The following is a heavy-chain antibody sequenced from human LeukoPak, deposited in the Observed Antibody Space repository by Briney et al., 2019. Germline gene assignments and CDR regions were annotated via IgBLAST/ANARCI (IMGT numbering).Heavy chain of an antibody. CDR1: GFTFSSYA. J-gene: IGHJ4*02. CDR3: AKPELLWFGEKTDY. D-gene: IGHD3-10*01. V-gene: IGHV3-23*01. CDR2: ISGSGGST. Sequence: GGSLRLSCAASGFTFSSYAMSWVRQAPGKGLEWVSAISGSGGSTYYADSVKGRFTISRDNSKNTLYLQMNSLRAEDTAVYYCAKPELLWFGEKTDYWGQGTLVTVSS.